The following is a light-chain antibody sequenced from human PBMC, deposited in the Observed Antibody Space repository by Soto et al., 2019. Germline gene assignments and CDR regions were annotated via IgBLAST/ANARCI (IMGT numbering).Light chain of an antibody. J-gene: IGLJ1*01. CDR1: SSDVGSYNL. Sequence: QSALTQPASVSGSPGQSITISCTGTSSDVGSYNLVSWYQQHPGKAPKLMIYEVSNRPSGVSNRFSGSKSGNRASLTIAGLQAEDEADYYCSSYSSSSTLCVFGTGTKLTVL. CDR2: EVS. V-gene: IGLV2-14*02. CDR3: SSYSSSSTLCV.